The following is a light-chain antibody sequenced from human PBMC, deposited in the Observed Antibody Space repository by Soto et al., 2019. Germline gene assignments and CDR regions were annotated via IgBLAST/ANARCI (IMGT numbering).Light chain of an antibody. CDR1: SSDVGAYRY. V-gene: IGLV2-14*01. Sequence: QSALTQPASVSGSPGQPITISCTGSSSDVGAYRYVSWYQQHPNKAPKLITYDVSDRPSGVSNRFSGSKSGHTASLTISGLQAEDEADYYCTSYTRTNTLVFGTGTKLTVL. CDR2: DVS. CDR3: TSYTRTNTLV. J-gene: IGLJ1*01.